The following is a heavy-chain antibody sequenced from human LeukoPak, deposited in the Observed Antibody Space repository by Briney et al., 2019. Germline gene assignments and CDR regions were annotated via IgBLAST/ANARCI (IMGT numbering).Heavy chain of an antibody. J-gene: IGHJ6*02. Sequence: GRSLRLSCAASGFTFSSYGMHWVRQAPGKGLEWVAVIWYDGSNKYYADSVKGRFTISRDNSKNTLYLQMNSLRAEDTAVYYCARTYYGSGSYYPLVYGMDVWGQGTTVTVSS. V-gene: IGHV3-33*01. D-gene: IGHD3-10*01. CDR1: GFTFSSYG. CDR2: IWYDGSNK. CDR3: ARTYYGSGSYYPLVYGMDV.